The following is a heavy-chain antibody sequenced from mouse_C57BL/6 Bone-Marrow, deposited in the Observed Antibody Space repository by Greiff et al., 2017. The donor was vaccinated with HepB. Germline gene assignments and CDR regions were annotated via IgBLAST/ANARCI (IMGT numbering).Heavy chain of an antibody. CDR3: ARLLRLYYFDY. V-gene: IGHV1-76*01. J-gene: IGHJ2*01. CDR1: GYTFTDYY. CDR2: IYPGSGNT. Sequence: VKLMESGAELVRPGASVKLSCKASGYTFTDYYINWVKQRPGQGLEWIARIYPGSGNTYYNEKFKGKAPLTAEKSSSTAYMQLSSLTSEDSAVYFCARLLRLYYFDYWGQGTTLTVSS. D-gene: IGHD1-1*01.